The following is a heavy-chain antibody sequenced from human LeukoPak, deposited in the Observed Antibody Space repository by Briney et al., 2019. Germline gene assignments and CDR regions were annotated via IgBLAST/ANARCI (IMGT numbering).Heavy chain of an antibody. CDR1: GFTFTSYE. CDR2: ISSSGSTI. V-gene: IGHV3-48*03. Sequence: PGGSLRLSCAASGFTFTSYEMNWVRQAPGKGLEWVSYISSSGSTIYYADSVTGRFTISRDNAKNSLYLQMNSLRAEDTAVYYCARRYCSSTSCTLDYWGQGTLVTVSS. CDR3: ARRYCSSTSCTLDY. D-gene: IGHD2-2*01. J-gene: IGHJ4*02.